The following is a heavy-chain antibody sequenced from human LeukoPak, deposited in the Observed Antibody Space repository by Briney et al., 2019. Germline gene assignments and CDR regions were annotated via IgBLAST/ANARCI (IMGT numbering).Heavy chain of an antibody. CDR3: ARPLSIVGAIFPGY. CDR1: GFTFSNYA. D-gene: IGHD1-26*01. CDR2: ISYDGSNK. Sequence: GGSLRLSCAASGFTFSNYAMSWVRQAPGKGLEWVAVISYDGSNKYYADSVKGRFTISRDNSKNTLYLQMNSLRAEDTAVYYCARPLSIVGAIFPGYWGQGTLVTVSS. J-gene: IGHJ4*02. V-gene: IGHV3-30-3*01.